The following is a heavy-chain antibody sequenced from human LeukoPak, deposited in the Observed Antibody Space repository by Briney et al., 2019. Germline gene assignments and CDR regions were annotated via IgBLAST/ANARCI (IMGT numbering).Heavy chain of an antibody. CDR2: IYSGGST. V-gene: IGHV3-66*01. CDR3: ARDPHPKYYYDSSGYYSVDP. CDR1: GFTFSSNY. D-gene: IGHD3-22*01. Sequence: GGSLRLSCAASGFTFSSNYMSWVRQAPGKGVEWVSVIYSGGSTSYADSVKCRFTISRDNSKTTLYLQMNSLRAEDTAVYYCARDPHPKYYYDSSGYYSVDPWGQGTLVTVSS. J-gene: IGHJ5*02.